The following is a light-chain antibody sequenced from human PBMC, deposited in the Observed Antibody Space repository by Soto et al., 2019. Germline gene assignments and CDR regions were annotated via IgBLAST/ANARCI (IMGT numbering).Light chain of an antibody. CDR3: SSYAGRNTQV. CDR2: EVS. V-gene: IGLV2-8*01. Sequence: QSVLTQPHSASGSPGQSVTISCTGTSSDVGGYNYVSWYQQHPGKVPKLMIYEVSKRPSGVPDRFSGFKSGNTASLTVSGLQAEDEADYYCSSYAGRNTQVFGGGTKLTVL. J-gene: IGLJ2*01. CDR1: SSDVGGYNY.